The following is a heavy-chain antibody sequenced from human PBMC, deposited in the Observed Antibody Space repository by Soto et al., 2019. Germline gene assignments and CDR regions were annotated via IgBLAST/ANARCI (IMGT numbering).Heavy chain of an antibody. J-gene: IGHJ6*02. CDR2: IIPIFGTA. V-gene: IGHV1-69*12. CDR1: GGTFSSYA. Sequence: QVQLVQSGAEVKKPGSSVKVSCKASGGTFSSYAISWVRQAPGQGLEWMGGIIPIFGTANYAQKFQGRVTITADESTSKAYMGLGSLRSEDTAVYYWARDWDIVLVPDDNGHYGIDFWGQGTTVTVSS. D-gene: IGHD2-2*01. CDR3: ARDWDIVLVPDDNGHYGIDF.